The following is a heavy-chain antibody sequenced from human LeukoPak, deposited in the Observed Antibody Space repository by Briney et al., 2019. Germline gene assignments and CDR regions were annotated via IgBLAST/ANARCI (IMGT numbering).Heavy chain of an antibody. CDR2: IFYSGNT. J-gene: IGHJ4*02. V-gene: IGHV4-39*01. D-gene: IGHD4-17*01. CDR3: ARPGYYGDYAFDY. Sequence: PSETLSLTCTVSGDSISSSSYFWGWIRQPPGKGLEWIGSIFYSGNTYYNPSLKSRVTISVDTSKNQFSLNLNSVTAADTAVYYCARPGYYGDYAFDYWGQGTLVTVSS. CDR1: GDSISSSSYF.